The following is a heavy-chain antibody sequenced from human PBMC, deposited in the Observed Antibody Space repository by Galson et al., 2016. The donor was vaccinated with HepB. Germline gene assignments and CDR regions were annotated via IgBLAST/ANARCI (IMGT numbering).Heavy chain of an antibody. CDR2: IYPGGDT. D-gene: IGHD3-16*01. CDR3: SKDPFQSWGS. Sequence: SLRLSCAASGFTFSNYGMHWVRQAPGKGLEWLSVIYPGGDTYYTDSVRGRFIVPTDAAKKTLFFQMNSLRAEDTAVYYCSKDPFQSWGSWGLGTLVTVSS. CDR1: GFTFSNYG. J-gene: IGHJ5*02. V-gene: IGHV3-NL1*01.